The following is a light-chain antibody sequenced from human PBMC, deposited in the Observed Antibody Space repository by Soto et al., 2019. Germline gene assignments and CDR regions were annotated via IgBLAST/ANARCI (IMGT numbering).Light chain of an antibody. J-gene: IGKJ4*01. CDR1: QSVTTSY. Sequence: EIVLTQSPGTLSLSPGERATLFCRASQSVTTSYLAWYQQKPGQAPRLLMYGSSSRATGIPDRFSGSGSGTDFTLTISRLEPEDFAMYYCQQYGSSPLTFGGGTKVDIK. V-gene: IGKV3-20*01. CDR3: QQYGSSPLT. CDR2: GSS.